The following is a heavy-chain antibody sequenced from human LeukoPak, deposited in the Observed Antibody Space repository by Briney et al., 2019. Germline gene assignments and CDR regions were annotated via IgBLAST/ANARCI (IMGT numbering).Heavy chain of an antibody. Sequence: GGSLTLSCAAYGFTFSSYAMHWVRQAPGKGLEYVSAISSNGGSTYYANSVKGRFTISRDNSKNTLYLQMGSLRAEDMAVYYCARSYYYDSSGYYRADYYFDYWGQGTLVTVSS. CDR3: ARSYYYDSSGYYRADYYFDY. CDR1: GFTFSSYA. D-gene: IGHD3-22*01. V-gene: IGHV3-64*01. CDR2: ISSNGGST. J-gene: IGHJ4*02.